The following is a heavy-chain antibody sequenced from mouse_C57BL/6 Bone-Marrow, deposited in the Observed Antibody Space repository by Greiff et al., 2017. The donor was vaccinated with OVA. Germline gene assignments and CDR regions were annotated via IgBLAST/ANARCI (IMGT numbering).Heavy chain of an antibody. Sequence: QVQLQQSGAELARPGASVKLSCKASGYTFTSYGISWVKQRTGQGLEWIGEIYPRSGNTYYNEKFKGKATLTADKSSSTAYMELRSLTSEDSAVYFCARGAYYYDYAWFAYWGQGTLVTVSA. CDR3: ARGAYYYDYAWFAY. D-gene: IGHD2-4*01. J-gene: IGHJ3*01. CDR1: GYTFTSYG. CDR2: IYPRSGNT. V-gene: IGHV1-81*01.